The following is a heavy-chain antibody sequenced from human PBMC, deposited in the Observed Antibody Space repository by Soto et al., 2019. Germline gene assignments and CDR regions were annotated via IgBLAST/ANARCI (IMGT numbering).Heavy chain of an antibody. CDR3: ARARMGHFDWFYGMDV. V-gene: IGHV3-13*01. J-gene: IGHJ6*02. D-gene: IGHD3-9*01. CDR2: ISTAGDS. CDR1: GFLFSRYD. Sequence: PGGSLRLSCAASGFLFSRYDMHWVRQTPRKGLEWVSSISTAGDSYYLGSVRGRFTISRENAKNSLYLHMNSLRAGDTAVYYCARARMGHFDWFYGMDVWGQGTTVTVYS.